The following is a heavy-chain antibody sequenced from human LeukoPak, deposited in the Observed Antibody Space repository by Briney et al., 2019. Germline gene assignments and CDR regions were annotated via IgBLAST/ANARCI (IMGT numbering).Heavy chain of an antibody. CDR1: GFTFSSYW. Sequence: GGSLRLSCAASGFTFSSYWMGWVRQAPGKGLEWVANIKQDGSEKYYVDSVKGRFTISRDNAKNSLYLQMNSLRAEDTAVYYCARGRLYYDILTGYGTFDYWGQGTLVTVSS. CDR2: IKQDGSEK. J-gene: IGHJ4*02. D-gene: IGHD3-9*01. V-gene: IGHV3-7*03. CDR3: ARGRLYYDILTGYGTFDY.